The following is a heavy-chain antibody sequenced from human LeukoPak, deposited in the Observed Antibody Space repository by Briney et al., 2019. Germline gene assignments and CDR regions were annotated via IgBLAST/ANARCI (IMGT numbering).Heavy chain of an antibody. CDR3: ARTTVVTRGAFDI. D-gene: IGHD4-23*01. CDR2: ISWNSGSI. J-gene: IGHJ3*02. V-gene: IGHV3-9*01. Sequence: GGSLRLSCAASGFTFDDYAMHWVRQAPGKGLEWVSGISWNSGSIGYADSVKGRFTISRDNAKNSLYLQMNSLRAEDTAVYYCARTTVVTRGAFDIWGQGTMVTVSS. CDR1: GFTFDDYA.